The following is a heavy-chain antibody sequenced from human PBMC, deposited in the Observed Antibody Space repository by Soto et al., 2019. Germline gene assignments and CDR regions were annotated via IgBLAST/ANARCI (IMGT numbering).Heavy chain of an antibody. Sequence: QVQLVQSGAEVKKPGSSVKVSCKASGGTFSSYTISWVRQAPGQGLEWMGRIIPILGIANYAQKFQGRVTSTADKSTGTAYMELSSLRSEDTAVYYCARTHRAVLPDYGMDVWAKGPRSPSP. CDR2: IIPILGIA. D-gene: IGHD2-15*01. CDR1: GGTFSSYT. J-gene: IGHJ6*02. V-gene: IGHV1-69*02. CDR3: ARTHRAVLPDYGMDV.